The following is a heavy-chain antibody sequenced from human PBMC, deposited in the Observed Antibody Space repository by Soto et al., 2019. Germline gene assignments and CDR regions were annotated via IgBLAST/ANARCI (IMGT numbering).Heavy chain of an antibody. Sequence: VQLLESGGGLIQPGGSLRLSCAASGFTFSYDIHWLRQAAGKGLEWVAYISYDSSNKFYGYSVKGRFTISRDNSKNTQFLQMNSLRAEDTAVYYCAKLVIGYCSGNTCDDYWGQGTLVAVSS. J-gene: IGHJ4*02. CDR1: GFTFSYD. D-gene: IGHD2-15*01. CDR3: AKLVIGYCSGNTCDDY. V-gene: IGHV3-30*18. CDR2: ISYDSSNK.